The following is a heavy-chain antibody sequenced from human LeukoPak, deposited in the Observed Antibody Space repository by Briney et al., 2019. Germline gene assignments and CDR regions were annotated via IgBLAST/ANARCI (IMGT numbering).Heavy chain of an antibody. CDR1: GFTFSNYA. D-gene: IGHD3/OR15-3a*01. CDR2: ISGSGGGT. J-gene: IGHJ4*02. Sequence: GGSLRLSCAASGFTFSNYAMSWVRQAPGKGLEWVSGISGSGGGTYYADSVKGRFTISRDNSKNTLYLQMNSLRDETTARYYCGVGLRRSRGLNTYDCWGKVVLVT. CDR3: GVGLRRSRGLNTYDC. V-gene: IGHV3-23*01.